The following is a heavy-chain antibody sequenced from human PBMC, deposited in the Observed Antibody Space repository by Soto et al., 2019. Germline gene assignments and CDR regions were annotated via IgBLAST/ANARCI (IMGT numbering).Heavy chain of an antibody. J-gene: IGHJ6*02. D-gene: IGHD2-2*01. CDR3: ARVRQYCSSTSCYPYGMDV. V-gene: IGHV4-34*01. CDR1: GGSFSGYY. CDR2: INHSGST. Sequence: SETLSLTCAVYGGSFSGYYWSWIRQPPGKGLEWIGEINHSGSTNYNPSLKSRVTISVDTSKNQFSLKLSSVTAADTAVYYCARVRQYCSSTSCYPYGMDVWGQGTTVTVSS.